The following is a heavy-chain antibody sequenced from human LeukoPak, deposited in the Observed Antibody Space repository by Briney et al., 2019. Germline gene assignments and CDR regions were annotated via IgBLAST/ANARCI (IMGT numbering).Heavy chain of an antibody. CDR1: GFTFSSYE. CDR2: LSSSGSTI. Sequence: GGSLRLSCAASGFTFSSYEMNWVRQAPGKGLEWVSYLSSSGSTIYYADSVKGRFTISRDNAKNSLYLQMNSLRAADTAVYYCARGMTGSYFGYSDYWGQGTLVTVSS. J-gene: IGHJ4*02. D-gene: IGHD1-26*01. CDR3: ARGMTGSYFGYSDY. V-gene: IGHV3-48*03.